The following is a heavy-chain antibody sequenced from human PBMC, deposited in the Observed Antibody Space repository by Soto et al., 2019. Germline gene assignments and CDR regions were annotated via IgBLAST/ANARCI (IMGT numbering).Heavy chain of an antibody. CDR1: GFTFSNYW. CDR2: IKQDGSEK. Sequence: QPGGSLRLSCAASGFTFSNYWMSWVRQAPGKGLEWVANIKQDGSEKFYVDSVKGRFTISRDNAKNSLYLQMNSLTAEDTAVYYCARGFWDGDCFDYWGQGTLVTVSS. J-gene: IGHJ4*02. D-gene: IGHD2-21*01. CDR3: ARGFWDGDCFDY. V-gene: IGHV3-7*01.